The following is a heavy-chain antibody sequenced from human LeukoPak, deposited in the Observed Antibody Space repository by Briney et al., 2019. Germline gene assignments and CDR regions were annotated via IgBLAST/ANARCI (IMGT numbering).Heavy chain of an antibody. V-gene: IGHV1-18*01. CDR3: ARDLLFGWFGEFYNWFDP. D-gene: IGHD3-10*01. CDR1: GYTFTSYG. CDR2: ISAYNGNT. J-gene: IGHJ5*02. Sequence: ASVKVSCKASGYTFTSYGISWVRQAPGQGLEGMGWISAYNGNTNYAQKLQGRVTMTTDTSTSTAYMELRSLRSDDTAVYYCARDLLFGWFGEFYNWFDPWGQGTLVTVSS.